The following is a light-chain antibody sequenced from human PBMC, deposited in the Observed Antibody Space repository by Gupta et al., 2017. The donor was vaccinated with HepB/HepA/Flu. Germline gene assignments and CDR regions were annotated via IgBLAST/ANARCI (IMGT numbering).Light chain of an antibody. CDR1: QSVSSSY. CDR2: GAS. Sequence: EIVLMQLQGTLSLSPGERATLSCRASQSVSSSYLAWYQQKPGQAPRLLIYGASSRATGIPDRFSGSGSGTDFTLTISRLEPEDFAVYYCQHYGSSPRYTFGQGTKMEIK. J-gene: IGKJ2*01. CDR3: QHYGSSPRYT. V-gene: IGKV3-20*01.